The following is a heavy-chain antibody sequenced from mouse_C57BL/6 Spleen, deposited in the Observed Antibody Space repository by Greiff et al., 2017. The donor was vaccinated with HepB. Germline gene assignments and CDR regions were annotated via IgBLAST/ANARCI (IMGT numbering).Heavy chain of an antibody. CDR3: TRSEDYDFLFDY. D-gene: IGHD2-4*01. J-gene: IGHJ2*01. Sequence: EVQLQQSGTVLARPGASVKMSCKTSGYTFTSYWMHWVKQRPGQGLEWIGAIYPGNSDTSYNQKFKGKAKLTAVTSASTAYMELSSLTNEDSAVYYCTRSEDYDFLFDYWGQGTTLTVSS. CDR1: GYTFTSYW. CDR2: IYPGNSDT. V-gene: IGHV1-5*01.